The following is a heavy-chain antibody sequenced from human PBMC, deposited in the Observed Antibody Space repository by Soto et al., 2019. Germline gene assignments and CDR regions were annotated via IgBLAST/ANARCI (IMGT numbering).Heavy chain of an antibody. CDR3: ARDLRLPWFGATRSIEGMDV. CDR2: INAGNGYT. Sequence: QVQLVQSGAEVKKPGASVKVSCKASGYTFTHYAIHWVRQGPGQRLEWMGGINAGNGYTKYSQKFQGSGTITRYTSASTANMELSSLRSEDTAIYYCARDLRLPWFGATRSIEGMDVWGQGTRVTVSS. CDR1: GYTFTHYA. D-gene: IGHD3-10*01. J-gene: IGHJ6*02. V-gene: IGHV1-3*01.